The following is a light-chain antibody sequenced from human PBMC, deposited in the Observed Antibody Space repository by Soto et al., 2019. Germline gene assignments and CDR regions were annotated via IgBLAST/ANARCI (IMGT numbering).Light chain of an antibody. Sequence: DIPMTQSPSSLSASVGDRVTITCRASQTINSYLNWYEQRPGKAPKLLIYAASSLQSGVPSRFSGSGSGTDFTLTISSLQPEDFATYYCQQSYSTPYTFGQGTKLEI. J-gene: IGKJ2*01. V-gene: IGKV1-39*01. CDR3: QQSYSTPYT. CDR2: AAS. CDR1: QTINSY.